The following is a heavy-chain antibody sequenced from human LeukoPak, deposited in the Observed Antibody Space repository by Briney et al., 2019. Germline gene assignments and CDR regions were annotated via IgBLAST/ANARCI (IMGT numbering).Heavy chain of an antibody. CDR2: IKSKTDGGTT. V-gene: IGHV3-15*01. CDR3: TTNVWGSYRPETFDY. J-gene: IGHJ4*02. CDR1: GFTFSTYG. D-gene: IGHD3-16*02. Sequence: GGALRLSCAASGFTFSTYGMSWVRQAPGKGLEWVGRIKSKTDGGTTDYAAPVKGRFTISRDDSKNTLYLQMNSLKTEDTAVYYCTTNVWGSYRPETFDYWGQGTLVTVSS.